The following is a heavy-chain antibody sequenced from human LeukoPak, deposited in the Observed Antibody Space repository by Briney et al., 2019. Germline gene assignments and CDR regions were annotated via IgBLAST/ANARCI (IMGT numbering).Heavy chain of an antibody. CDR1: GFTFSSYG. Sequence: PGGSLRLSCVVSGFTFSSYGMHWVRQAPGKGLEWVAFIRYDGSNKYYADSVKGRFTISRDNSKNALYLQMNSLRAEDTAVYYCAKDQWLLQYYFDYWGQGTLVTVSS. D-gene: IGHD3-22*01. CDR3: AKDQWLLQYYFDY. CDR2: IRYDGSNK. V-gene: IGHV3-30*02. J-gene: IGHJ4*02.